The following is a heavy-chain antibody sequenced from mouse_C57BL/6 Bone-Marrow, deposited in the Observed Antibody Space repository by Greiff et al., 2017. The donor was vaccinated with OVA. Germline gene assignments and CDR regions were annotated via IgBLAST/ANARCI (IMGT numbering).Heavy chain of an antibody. D-gene: IGHD3-2*02. V-gene: IGHV2-9-1*01. CDR3: ARRSSGQYYYARDY. CDR1: GFSLTSYA. Sequence: VKLMESGPGLVAPSQSLSITCTVSGFSLTSYAISWVRQPPGKGLEWLGVIWTGGGTNYNSALKSRLSISKDNSKSQVFLKMNSLQTDDTARYYGARRSSGQYYYARDYWGQGTSVTVSS. CDR2: IWTGGGT. J-gene: IGHJ4*01.